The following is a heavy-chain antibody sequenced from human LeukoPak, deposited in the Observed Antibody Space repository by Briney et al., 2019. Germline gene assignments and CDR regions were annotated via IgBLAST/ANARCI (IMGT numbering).Heavy chain of an antibody. V-gene: IGHV4-30-4*01. J-gene: IGHJ4*02. CDR1: GGSISSGGFF. CDR3: ARDADSSSWYRIY. CDR2: IYYTGST. Sequence: PSETLSLTCSVSGGSISSGGFFWGWIRQSPGKGRECIGYIYYTGSTYYNPSLKSRLTMSVDTSKNQFSLKLTGLTAADTAVYYCARDADSSSWYRIYWGQGTLVTVSS. D-gene: IGHD6-13*01.